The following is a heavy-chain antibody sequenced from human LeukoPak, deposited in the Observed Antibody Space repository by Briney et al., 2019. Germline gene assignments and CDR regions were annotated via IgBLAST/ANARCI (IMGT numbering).Heavy chain of an antibody. V-gene: IGHV4-61*08. J-gene: IGHJ4*02. D-gene: IGHD6-19*01. CDR1: GXSISSGGYY. CDR2: ISYSGST. CDR3: ARHGSGWSFDY. Sequence: SETLSLTCTVSGXSISSGGYYWSWIRQPPGKGLEWISYISYSGSTNYNPSLRSRVSISVDTSKNQFSLNLGSLTAADTAVYYCARHGSGWSFDYWGQGTLITVSS.